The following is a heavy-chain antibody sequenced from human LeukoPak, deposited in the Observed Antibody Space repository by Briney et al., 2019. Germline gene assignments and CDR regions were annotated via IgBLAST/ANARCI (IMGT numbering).Heavy chain of an antibody. CDR3: ARFMVRGVHNWFDP. D-gene: IGHD3-10*01. V-gene: IGHV4-59*01. J-gene: IGHJ5*02. CDR1: GGSISSYY. Sequence: SETLSLTCTVSGGSISSYYWTWIRQPPGKGLEWIGYTYYSGSTNYNPSLKSRVTISVDTSKNQFSLKLSSVTAADTAVYYCARFMVRGVHNWFDPWGQGTLVTVSS. CDR2: TYYSGST.